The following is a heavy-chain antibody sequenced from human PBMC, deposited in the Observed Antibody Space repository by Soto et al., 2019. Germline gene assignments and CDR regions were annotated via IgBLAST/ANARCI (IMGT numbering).Heavy chain of an antibody. CDR1: GGTFSSYA. V-gene: IGHV1-69*13. J-gene: IGHJ4*02. CDR2: IIPIFGTA. Sequence: SVKVSCKASGGTFSSYAISWVRQAPGQGLEWMGGIIPIFGTANYAQKFQGRVTITADESTSTAYMELSSLRSEDTAVYYCARVRATSSGSRFYFDYWGQGTLVTVSS. D-gene: IGHD6-19*01. CDR3: ARVRATSSGSRFYFDY.